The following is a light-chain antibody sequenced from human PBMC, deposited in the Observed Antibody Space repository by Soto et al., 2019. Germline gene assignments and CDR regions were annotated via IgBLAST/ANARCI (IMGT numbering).Light chain of an antibody. CDR1: QSLLHSNGYNY. CDR3: QKYNVVPPGLT. Sequence: DIVMTQSPLSPPVTPGEPASISCRSSQSLLHSNGYNYLDWYLQKPGQSPQLLIYLGSSRASGVPDRFSGSGSGTDFTLTISGLQPEDVATYYCQKYNVVPPGLTFGGGTKVELK. V-gene: IGKV2-28*01. CDR2: LGS. J-gene: IGKJ4*01.